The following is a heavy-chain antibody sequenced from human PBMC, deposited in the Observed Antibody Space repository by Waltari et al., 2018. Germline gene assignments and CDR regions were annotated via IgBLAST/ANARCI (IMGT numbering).Heavy chain of an antibody. D-gene: IGHD4-17*01. CDR2: IFSGGST. CDR3: ARVSDYGDFVDY. Sequence: EVQLVESGGGLIQTGGSLRLSCAASGFTVSSNYMSWARQAPCRVLEWVSVIFSGGSTYYADSVKGRFTISRDNSKNTLYLQMNSLRAEDTAVYYCARVSDYGDFVDYWGQGTLVTVSS. V-gene: IGHV3-53*01. CDR1: GFTVSSNY. J-gene: IGHJ4*02.